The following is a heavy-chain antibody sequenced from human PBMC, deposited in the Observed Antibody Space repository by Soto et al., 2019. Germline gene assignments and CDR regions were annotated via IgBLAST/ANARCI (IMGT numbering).Heavy chain of an antibody. D-gene: IGHD3-10*01. V-gene: IGHV3-23*01. Sequence: EVQLLESGGGLVQPGGSLRLSCAASGFTFSSYAMSWVRQAPGKGLEWVSAISGSGGSTYYADSVKGRFTISRDNSKNTLYLQMNRLRAEDTAVYYCAKREVRGITMVRGVVDYWGQGTLVTVSS. J-gene: IGHJ4*02. CDR3: AKREVRGITMVRGVVDY. CDR1: GFTFSSYA. CDR2: ISGSGGST.